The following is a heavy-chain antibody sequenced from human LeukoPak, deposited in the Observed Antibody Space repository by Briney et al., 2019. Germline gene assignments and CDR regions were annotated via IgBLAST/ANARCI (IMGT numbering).Heavy chain of an antibody. CDR3: ARGPNRVMFGAFDI. J-gene: IGHJ3*02. CDR1: GGSISSYY. V-gene: IGHV4-4*09. CDR2: IYTSGST. D-gene: IGHD3/OR15-3a*01. Sequence: SETLSLTCTVSGGSISSYYWSWIRQPPGKGLEWIGYIYTSGSTNYNPSLKSRVTISVDTSKNQLSLKLSSVTAADTAVYYCARGPNRVMFGAFDIWGQGTMVTVSS.